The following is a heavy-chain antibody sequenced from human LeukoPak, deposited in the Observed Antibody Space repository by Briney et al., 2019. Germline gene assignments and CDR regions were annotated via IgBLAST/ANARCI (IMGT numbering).Heavy chain of an antibody. CDR2: INSDGSST. D-gene: IGHD6-19*01. Sequence: GGSPRLSCAASGFTFSSYWMHWVRQAPGKGLVWVSRINSDGSSTSYADSVKGRFTISRDNAKNTLYLQMNSLRAEDTAVYYCARDPVYSSGWFFDYWGQGTLVTVSS. J-gene: IGHJ4*02. CDR1: GFTFSSYW. V-gene: IGHV3-74*01. CDR3: ARDPVYSSGWFFDY.